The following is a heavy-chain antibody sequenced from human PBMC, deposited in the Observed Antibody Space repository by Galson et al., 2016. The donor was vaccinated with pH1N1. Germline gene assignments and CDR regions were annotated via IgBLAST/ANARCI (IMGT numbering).Heavy chain of an antibody. D-gene: IGHD6-13*01. J-gene: IGHJ4*02. V-gene: IGHV4-59*01. CDR3: ARGLGSSEWGYYFDY. Sequence: ETLSLTCTVSGGSTSSDYWSWIRQPPGEGLEWIGYIHNSGSTNYNPSLKSRVTISVDTSKKQFSLKLSSVTAADTAVYYCARGLGSSEWGYYFDYWGQGTLVTVSS. CDR1: GGSTSSDY. CDR2: IHNSGST.